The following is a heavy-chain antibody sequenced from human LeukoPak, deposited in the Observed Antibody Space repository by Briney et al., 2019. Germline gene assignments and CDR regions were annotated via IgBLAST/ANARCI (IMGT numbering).Heavy chain of an antibody. D-gene: IGHD5-12*01. CDR1: GFSLSSYW. Sequence: PGGSLRLSCEASGFSLSSYWMHWVRQAPGKGLVWVSRINRDGSDSTCADFVKGRFTISRYNAKNTLYLDMNSLGVGDTAVYYCARFSGYEFDFWGQGTLVTVSS. CDR2: INRDGSDS. J-gene: IGHJ4*02. CDR3: ARFSGYEFDF. V-gene: IGHV3-74*03.